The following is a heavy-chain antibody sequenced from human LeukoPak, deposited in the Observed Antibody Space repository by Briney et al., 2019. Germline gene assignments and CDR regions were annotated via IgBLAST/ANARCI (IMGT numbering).Heavy chain of an antibody. CDR3: AMPPGYCSGGSCFPSDY. J-gene: IGHJ4*02. CDR2: IWYDGSNK. D-gene: IGHD2-15*01. V-gene: IGHV3-33*03. CDR1: GFTFNSYG. Sequence: GGSLTLSCAASGFTFNSYGMHWVRQAPGKGLEWVAVIWYDGSNKYHADSVKGRFTISRDNAKNSVYLEMKSLRAEDTAVYYCAMPPGYCSGGSCFPSDYWGQGILVTVSS.